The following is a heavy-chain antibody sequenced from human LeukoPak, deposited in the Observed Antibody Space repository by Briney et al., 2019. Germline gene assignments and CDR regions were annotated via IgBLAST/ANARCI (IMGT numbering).Heavy chain of an antibody. Sequence: GGSLRLSCAASGFTFSSYSMNWVRQAPGKGLEWVSSISSSSSYIYYADSVKGRFTISRDNAKNSLYLQMNSLRAEDTAVYYCASLGGPATATLFDYWGQGTLVTVSS. V-gene: IGHV3-21*01. CDR1: GFTFSSYS. CDR2: ISSSSSYI. D-gene: IGHD2-15*01. J-gene: IGHJ4*02. CDR3: ASLGGPATATLFDY.